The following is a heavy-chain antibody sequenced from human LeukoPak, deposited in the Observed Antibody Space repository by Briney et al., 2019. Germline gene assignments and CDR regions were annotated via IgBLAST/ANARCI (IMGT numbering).Heavy chain of an antibody. Sequence: GGSLRLSCAASGFTFSGCHIHWVRQAPGKGLEGVALVWHDGSKTYYADSVKGRFTVSRDNSKNTLFLQMNSLRAEDTGVYYCAKDSNDNGDYNYFDFWGQGTLVTVSS. J-gene: IGHJ4*02. CDR2: VWHDGSKT. D-gene: IGHD4-17*01. V-gene: IGHV3-33*06. CDR3: AKDSNDNGDYNYFDF. CDR1: GFTFSGCH.